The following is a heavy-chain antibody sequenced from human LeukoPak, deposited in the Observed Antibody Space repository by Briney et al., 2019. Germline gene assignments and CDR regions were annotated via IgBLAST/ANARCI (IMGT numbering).Heavy chain of an antibody. D-gene: IGHD6-13*01. Sequence: GGSLRLSCAASGFTFNVAWMSWVRQAPGKGLEWVGRIKSNTDGGTAEYASPVKDRFTISRDDSNNTLYLPMNSLETEDTAVYYCATAPTWGSNWYEGYWGQGTLVTVSS. CDR2: IKSNTDGGTA. CDR1: GFTFNVAW. CDR3: ATAPTWGSNWYEGY. J-gene: IGHJ4*02. V-gene: IGHV3-15*01.